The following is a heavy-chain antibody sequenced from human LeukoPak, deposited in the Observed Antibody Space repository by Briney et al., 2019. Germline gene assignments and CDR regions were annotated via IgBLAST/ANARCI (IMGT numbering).Heavy chain of an antibody. V-gene: IGHV3-66*01. CDR1: GLTVSSNY. CDR2: IYSGGST. J-gene: IGHJ4*02. Sequence: PGGSLRLSCAASGLTVSSNYMSWVRQAPGKGLEWVSVIYSGGSTYYADSVKGRFTISRDNSKNTLYLQMYSLRAEDTAVYYCARERVENQQLVGGNYWGQGTLVTVSS. D-gene: IGHD6-6*01. CDR3: ARERVENQQLVGGNY.